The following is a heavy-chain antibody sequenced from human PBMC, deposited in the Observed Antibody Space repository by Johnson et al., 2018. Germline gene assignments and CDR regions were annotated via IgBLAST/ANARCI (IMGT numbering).Heavy chain of an antibody. D-gene: IGHD5-18*01. Sequence: QVQLVESGGGVVQPGRSLRLSCAASGFSFSVYGMHWVRQAPGKGLEWLAVISHDGSDKHYAESVKGRFTIYRDNSKSTLFLNMNTLRPEDTAVYYCTRAGRGYSHGYHDAFDIWGQGTMVTVSS. J-gene: IGHJ3*02. CDR2: ISHDGSDK. CDR1: GFSFSVYG. CDR3: TRAGRGYSHGYHDAFDI. V-gene: IGHV3-30*03.